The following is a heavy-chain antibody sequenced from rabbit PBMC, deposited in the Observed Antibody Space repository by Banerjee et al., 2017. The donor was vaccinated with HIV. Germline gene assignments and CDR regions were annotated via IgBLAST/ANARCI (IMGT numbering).Heavy chain of an antibody. V-gene: IGHV1S40*01. J-gene: IGHJ4*01. Sequence: QSLEESGGDLVKPGASLTLTCTASGFSLSSYWIYWVRQAPGKGLEWIACIYGGSSGSTYYASWAKGRFTISKTSSTTVTLQLTSLTAADTATYFCARGADYAGYGFDLWGPGTLVTVS. CDR1: GFSLSSYW. CDR2: IYGGSSGST. CDR3: ARGADYAGYGFDL. D-gene: IGHD7-1*01.